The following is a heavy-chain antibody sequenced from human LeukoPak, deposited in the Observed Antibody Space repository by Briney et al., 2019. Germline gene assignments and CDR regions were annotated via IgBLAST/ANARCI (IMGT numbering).Heavy chain of an antibody. J-gene: IGHJ4*02. V-gene: IGHV4-34*01. Sequence: SKTLSLTCAVYGESFSGYYWSWIRQPPGKGLEWIGDINHSGSTNYNPSLKSRVTISVDTSKNQFSLNLNSVTAADTAVYYCARGGGRDFDYWGQGTLVTVSS. D-gene: IGHD2-15*01. CDR1: GESFSGYY. CDR3: ARGGGRDFDY. CDR2: INHSGST.